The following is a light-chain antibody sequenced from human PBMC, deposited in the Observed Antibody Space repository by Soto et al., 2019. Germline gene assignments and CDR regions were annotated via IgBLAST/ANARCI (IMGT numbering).Light chain of an antibody. CDR2: WAS. J-gene: IGKJ2*01. V-gene: IGKV4-1*01. CDR3: QQYYSTMYT. CDR1: QSVLYSSNNRDS. Sequence: DIVMTQSPDSLAVSLGERATINCKSSQSVLYSSNNRDSLAWYQQKPGLPPKLLIYWASIRASGVPDRFSGGGSGTDFTLTISSLLAEDVAVYYCQQYYSTMYTFGHGTKLEIK.